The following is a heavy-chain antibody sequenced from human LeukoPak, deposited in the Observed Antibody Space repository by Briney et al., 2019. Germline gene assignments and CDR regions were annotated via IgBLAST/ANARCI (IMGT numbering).Heavy chain of an antibody. J-gene: IGHJ3*02. Sequence: QPGRSLRLSCAASGFTFSSYAMHWVRQAPGKGLEWVAVISYDGSNKYYADSVKGRFTISRDNSKNTLYLQMNSLRAEDTAVYYCAKDLMMAGDTAWAFDIWGQGTMVTVSS. CDR1: GFTFSSYA. D-gene: IGHD3-16*01. V-gene: IGHV3-30-3*01. CDR3: AKDLMMAGDTAWAFDI. CDR2: ISYDGSNK.